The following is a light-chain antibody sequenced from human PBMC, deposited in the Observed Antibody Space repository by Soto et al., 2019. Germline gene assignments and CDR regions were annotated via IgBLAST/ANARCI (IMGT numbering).Light chain of an antibody. CDR3: AAWDDRLSGYG. CDR1: SSNIAKND. V-gene: IGLV1-47*02. J-gene: IGLJ2*01. CDR2: SDN. Sequence: QAVVTQPPSTSGTPGQRVTISCSGDSSNIAKNDVYWYQQVPGMAPKLLIYSDNQRPSGVPDRFSGSKSGTSASLAISGLRSEDEADYYCAAWDDRLSGYGFGGGTKLTVL.